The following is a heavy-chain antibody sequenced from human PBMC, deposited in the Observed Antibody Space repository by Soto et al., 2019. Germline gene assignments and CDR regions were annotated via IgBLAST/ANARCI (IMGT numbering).Heavy chain of an antibody. J-gene: IGHJ6*02. CDR1: GGSISSGGYY. D-gene: IGHD2-21*02. V-gene: IGHV4-31*03. Sequence: QVQLQESGPGLVKPSQTLSLTCTVSGGSISSGGYYWSWIRQHPGKGLEWIGYIYYSGSTYYNPSLKSRVTIXVXTSXNQFSLKLSSVTAADTAVYYCARVCGGDCHYGMDVWGPGTTVTVSS. CDR2: IYYSGST. CDR3: ARVCGGDCHYGMDV.